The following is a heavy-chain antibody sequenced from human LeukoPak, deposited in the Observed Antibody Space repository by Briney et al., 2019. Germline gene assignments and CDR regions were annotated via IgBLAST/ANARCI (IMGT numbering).Heavy chain of an antibody. CDR3: ARDLGRASGFQRDYYGMDV. CDR2: IYYSGST. V-gene: IGHV4-31*03. Sequence: SETLSLTCTVSGGSISSGGYYWSWIRQHPGKGLEWIGYIYYSGSTYYNPSLKSRVTISVDTSKNQFSLKLSSVTAADTAVYYCARDLGRASGFQRDYYGMDVWGQGTTVTVSS. D-gene: IGHD3-22*01. J-gene: IGHJ6*02. CDR1: GGSISSGGYY.